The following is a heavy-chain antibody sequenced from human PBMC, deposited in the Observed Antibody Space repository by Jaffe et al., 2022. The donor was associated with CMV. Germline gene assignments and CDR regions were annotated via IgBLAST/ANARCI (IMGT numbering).Heavy chain of an antibody. CDR1: GFTFSSYE. V-gene: IGHV3-48*03. CDR3: ARVHIVVVPAARYYYYYYMDV. D-gene: IGHD2-2*01. CDR2: ISSSGSTI. Sequence: EVQLVESGGGLVQPGGSLRLSCAASGFTFSSYEMNWVRQAPGKGLEWVSYISSSGSTIYYADSVKGRFTISRDNAKNSLYLQMNSLRAEDTAVYYCARVHIVVVPAARYYYYYYMDVWGKGTTVTVSS. J-gene: IGHJ6*03.